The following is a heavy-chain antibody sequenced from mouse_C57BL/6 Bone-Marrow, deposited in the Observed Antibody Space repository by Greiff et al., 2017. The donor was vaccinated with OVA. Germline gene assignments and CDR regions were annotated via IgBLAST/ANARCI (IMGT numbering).Heavy chain of an antibody. V-gene: IGHV1-82*01. CDR1: GYAFSSSW. Sequence: VQLKESGPALVKPGASVKISCKASGYAFSSSWMNWVKQRPGKGLEWIGRIYPGDGDTNYNGKFKGKATLTADKSSSTAYMQLSSLTSEDSAVYFCAGYFDVWGTGTTVTVSA. J-gene: IGHJ1*03. CDR3: AGYFDV. CDR2: IYPGDGDT.